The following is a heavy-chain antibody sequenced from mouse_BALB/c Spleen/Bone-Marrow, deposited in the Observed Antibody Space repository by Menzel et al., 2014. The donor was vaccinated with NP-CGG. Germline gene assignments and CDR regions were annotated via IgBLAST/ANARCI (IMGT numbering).Heavy chain of an antibody. CDR3: AYYRYDEYFDV. V-gene: IGHV1S56*01. CDR1: GYTFTGYF. D-gene: IGHD2-14*01. J-gene: IGHJ1*01. CDR2: IYPGDGST. Sequence: QVQLQQSGPELVKPGASVKMSCKASGYTFTGYFIHWVKQRPGQGLEWIGCIYPGDGSTKYNEKFKVKTTLTADKSSSTAYMFLSSLTSEDSAIYFCAYYRYDEYFDVWGAGTTVTVSS.